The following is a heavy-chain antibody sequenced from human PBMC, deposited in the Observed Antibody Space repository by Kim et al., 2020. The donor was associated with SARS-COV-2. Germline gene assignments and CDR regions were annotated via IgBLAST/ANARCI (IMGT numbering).Heavy chain of an antibody. CDR1: GGSISSYY. V-gene: IGHV4-59*01. Sequence: SETLSLTCTVSGGSISSYYWSWIRQPPGKGLEWIGYIYYSGSTNYNPSLKSRVTISVDTSKNQFSLKLSSVTAADTAVYYCARAIAVAGGYYYYYYGMDVWGQGTTVTVSS. D-gene: IGHD6-19*01. CDR2: IYYSGST. CDR3: ARAIAVAGGYYYYYYGMDV. J-gene: IGHJ6*02.